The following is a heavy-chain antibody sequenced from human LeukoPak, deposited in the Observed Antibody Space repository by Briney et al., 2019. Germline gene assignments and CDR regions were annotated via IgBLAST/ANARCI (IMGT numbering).Heavy chain of an antibody. Sequence: PGGSLRLSCAASGXTFDDYGMSWVRQAPGKGLEWVSGINWSGGRTGYADSVKGRLTISRDNAENSLYLQMNSLRAEDTAFYYCARDGGLYGMDVWGQGTTVTVSS. D-gene: IGHD3-16*01. CDR2: INWSGGRT. J-gene: IGHJ6*02. CDR3: ARDGGLYGMDV. V-gene: IGHV3-20*04. CDR1: GXTFDDYG.